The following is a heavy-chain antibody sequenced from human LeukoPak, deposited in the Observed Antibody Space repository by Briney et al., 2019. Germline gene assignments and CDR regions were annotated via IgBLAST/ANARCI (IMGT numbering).Heavy chain of an antibody. V-gene: IGHV3-23*01. D-gene: IGHD2-2*01. J-gene: IGHJ6*02. CDR2: ISGSGGST. Sequence: PGGSLRLSCAASGFTFSSYAMSWVRQAPGKGLEWVSAISGSGGSTYYADSVKGRFTISRDNSKNTLYLQMNSLRAEDTAVYYCARDRKYQLLLSFGMDVWGQGTTVTVSS. CDR3: ARDRKYQLLLSFGMDV. CDR1: GFTFSSYA.